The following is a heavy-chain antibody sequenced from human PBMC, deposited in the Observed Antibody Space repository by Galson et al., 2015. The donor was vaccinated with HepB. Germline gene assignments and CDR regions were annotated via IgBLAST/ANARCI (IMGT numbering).Heavy chain of an antibody. CDR2: MNPNSGNT. J-gene: IGHJ3*02. Sequence: SVKVSCKASGYTFTSYDTNWVRQATGQGLEWMGWMNPNSGNTGYAQKFQGRVTMTRNTSISTAYMELSSLRSEDTAVYYCARRPSDSFWSEVIEEDNAFDIWGQGTMVTVSS. CDR1: GYTFTSYD. V-gene: IGHV1-8*01. D-gene: IGHD3-3*01. CDR3: ARRPSDSFWSEVIEEDNAFDI.